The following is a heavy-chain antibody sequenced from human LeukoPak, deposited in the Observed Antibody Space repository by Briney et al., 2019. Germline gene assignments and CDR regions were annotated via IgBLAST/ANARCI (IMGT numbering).Heavy chain of an antibody. Sequence: GGSLRLSCEGSAFIFSGHWMNWVRQTPGKGLEWVASIKEDGSERQYVDSVKGRFSISRDNTKGSLFLQLNSLRAEDTAVYYCARPLAVAGRHYYGMDVWGQGTTVTVSS. CDR3: ARPLAVAGRHYYGMDV. D-gene: IGHD6-19*01. J-gene: IGHJ6*02. V-gene: IGHV3-7*03. CDR2: IKEDGSER. CDR1: AFIFSGHW.